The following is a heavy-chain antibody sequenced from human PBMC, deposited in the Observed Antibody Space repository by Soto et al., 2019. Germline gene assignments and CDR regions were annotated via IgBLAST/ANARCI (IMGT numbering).Heavy chain of an antibody. CDR2: IRGKPNGGAT. V-gene: IGHV3-49*04. Sequence: SLRLSCTASGFTFGDYAMNWVRQAPGKGLEWVGFIRGKPNGGATDYAASLKGRFTISRDDSKSIAYLQMNSLKTEGTAVYYCTRDFQGQYYYGMDVWGQGTTVTVSS. CDR3: TRDFQGQYYYGMDV. CDR1: GFTFGDYA. J-gene: IGHJ6*02.